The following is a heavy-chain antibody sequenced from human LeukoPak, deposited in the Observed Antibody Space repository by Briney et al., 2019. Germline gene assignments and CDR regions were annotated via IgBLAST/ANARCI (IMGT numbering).Heavy chain of an antibody. CDR1: GGTFSSYA. Sequence: ASVKVSCKASGGTFSSYAISWVRQATGQGLEWMGWMNPNSGNTGYAQKFQGRVTMTRNTSISTAYMELSSLRSEDTAVYYCAFLLWNGMDVWGQGTTVTVSS. CDR2: MNPNSGNT. J-gene: IGHJ6*02. D-gene: IGHD3-10*01. CDR3: AFLLWNGMDV. V-gene: IGHV1-8*02.